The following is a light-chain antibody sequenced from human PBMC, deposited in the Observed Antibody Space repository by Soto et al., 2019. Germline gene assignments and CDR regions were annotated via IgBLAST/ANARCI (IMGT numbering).Light chain of an antibody. Sequence: DIQMTQSPSTLSVSVGDRFTITCRASQTISSWLAWYQQKPGKAPKVLIYDASSLESGVPSRFSGSGSGTHFILTISSLQPDDFATYYCQYYAGVWTFGQGTKVDI. CDR1: QTISSW. CDR3: QYYAGVWT. J-gene: IGKJ1*01. V-gene: IGKV1-5*01. CDR2: DAS.